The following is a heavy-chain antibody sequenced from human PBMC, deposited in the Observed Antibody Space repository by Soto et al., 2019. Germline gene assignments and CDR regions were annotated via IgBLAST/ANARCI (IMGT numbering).Heavy chain of an antibody. J-gene: IGHJ4*02. CDR3: AREGAMIDY. V-gene: IGHV1-69*04. CDR2: FIATLVMV. CDR1: GGTFSSYP. D-gene: IGHD3-16*01. Sequence: QVQLVQSGAEVKKPGSSVNVSCKASGGTFSSYPISWVRQAPGQGLAWMGDFIATLVMVHYAPKFQGRLTITADTSTTTVSMELSSLRSEDTAVYYCAREGAMIDYWGQGTLVTVSS.